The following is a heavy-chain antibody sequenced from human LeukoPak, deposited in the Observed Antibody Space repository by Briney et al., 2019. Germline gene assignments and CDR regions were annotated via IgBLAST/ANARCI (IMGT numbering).Heavy chain of an antibody. Sequence: PGGSLRLSCAASGFSLSNYWMSWVRQAPGKGLEWVSAISGSGGSTYYADSVKGRFTISRDNSKNTLYLQMNSLRAEDTAVYYCAKDPGNYVWGSYPSPGYWGQGTLVTVSS. V-gene: IGHV3-23*01. D-gene: IGHD3-16*02. CDR2: ISGSGGST. CDR3: AKDPGNYVWGSYPSPGY. CDR1: GFSLSNYW. J-gene: IGHJ4*02.